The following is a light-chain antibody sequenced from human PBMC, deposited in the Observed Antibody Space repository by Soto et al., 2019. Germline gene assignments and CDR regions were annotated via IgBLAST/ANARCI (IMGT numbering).Light chain of an antibody. V-gene: IGLV1-51*01. J-gene: IGLJ3*02. CDR2: DNS. CDR1: TSNIGNNF. CDR3: GSWDSSLSVVV. Sequence: QSVLTQPPSVSAAAGQRVTISCSGTTSNIGNNFVSWYQQFPRQSPKLLIFDNSKRPSGIPDRFAGSKSDTSGTLDITGLPPGDEADYYCGSWDSSLSVVVFGGGTQLTVL.